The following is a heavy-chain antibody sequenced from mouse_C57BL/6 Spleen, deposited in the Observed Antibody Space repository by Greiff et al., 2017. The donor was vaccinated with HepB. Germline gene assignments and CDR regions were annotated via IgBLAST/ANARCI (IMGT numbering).Heavy chain of an antibody. CDR3: TTIIYYYGSSYWYFDV. D-gene: IGHD1-1*01. CDR2: IDPEDGDT. Sequence: VQLQQSGAELVRPGASVKLSCTASGFNIKDYYMHWVKQRPEQGLEWIGRIDPEDGDTEYAPKFQGKATMTADTSSNTAYLQLSSLTSEDTAVYYCTTIIYYYGSSYWYFDVWGTGTTVTVSS. CDR1: GFNIKDYY. V-gene: IGHV14-1*01. J-gene: IGHJ1*03.